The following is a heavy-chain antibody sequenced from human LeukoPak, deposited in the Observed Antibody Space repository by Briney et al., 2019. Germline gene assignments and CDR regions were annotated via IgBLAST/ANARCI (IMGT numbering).Heavy chain of an antibody. CDR2: IYTSGST. CDR3: ARDSTHCSSTSCYPYYFDY. Sequence: ASETLSLTCTVSGGSISSSSYYWGWIRQPAGKGLEWIGRIYTSGSTNYNPSLKSRVTMSVDTSKNQFCLKLSSVTAADTAVYYCARDSTHCSSTSCYPYYFDYWGQGTLVTVSS. D-gene: IGHD2-2*01. CDR1: GGSISSSSYY. V-gene: IGHV4-61*02. J-gene: IGHJ4*02.